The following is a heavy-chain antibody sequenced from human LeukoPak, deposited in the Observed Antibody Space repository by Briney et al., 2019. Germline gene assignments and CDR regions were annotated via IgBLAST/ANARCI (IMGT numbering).Heavy chain of an antibody. CDR3: ARSEHCSSTNCARGAFDI. Sequence: ASVKVSCKASGYTFTSYDINWVRQATGQGLEWMGWMNPNSGNTGYAQKFQGRVTMTRNTSISTAYMELSSLRSEDTAVYYCARSEHCSSTNCARGAFDIWGQGTMVTVPS. CDR2: MNPNSGNT. CDR1: GYTFTSYD. V-gene: IGHV1-8*01. J-gene: IGHJ3*02. D-gene: IGHD2-2*01.